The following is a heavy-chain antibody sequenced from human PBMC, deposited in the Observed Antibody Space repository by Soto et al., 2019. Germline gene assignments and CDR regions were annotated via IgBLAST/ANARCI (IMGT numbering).Heavy chain of an antibody. CDR2: IHNSGTT. CDR3: ARQKQWLSPFDD. CDR1: GGSITNDDYY. D-gene: IGHD6-19*01. V-gene: IGHV4-31*03. Sequence: QVQLQESGPGLVKPSQTLSLTCTVSGGSITNDDYYWNWIRQLPGKGLEWIGYIHNSGTTDYNPSLKRRVTLSVDTSKSQFSLKLSSVTAADTAVYFCARQKQWLSPFDDWGQGTLVTVSS. J-gene: IGHJ4*02.